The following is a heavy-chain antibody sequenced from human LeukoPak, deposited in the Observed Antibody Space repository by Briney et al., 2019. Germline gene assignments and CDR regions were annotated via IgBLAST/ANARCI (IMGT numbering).Heavy chain of an antibody. CDR2: ISSSNNYI. Sequence: PGGSLRLSCAPSGLTFSIYNMNWVRQAPGKGLEWVSSISSSNNYIYYADSVKGRFIISRDNAKNSLYLQMNSLRADDTAVYYCARRSPNYYFDYWGQGTPVTVSS. V-gene: IGHV3-21*01. J-gene: IGHJ4*02. CDR3: ARRSPNYYFDY. CDR1: GLTFSIYN.